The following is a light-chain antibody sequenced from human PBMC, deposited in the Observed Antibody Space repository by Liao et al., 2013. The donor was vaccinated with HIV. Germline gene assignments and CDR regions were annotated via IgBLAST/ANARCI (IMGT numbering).Light chain of an antibody. CDR3: QVWGSSVYV. J-gene: IGLJ1*01. Sequence: SYALTQTPSVSVSPGQTASITCSGLTLGEKYVSWYQQRPGQSPVMVIYENIKRPSGIPERFSGSNSGNTATLTISGTQAMDEADYYCQVWGSSVYVFGTGTKVTVL. CDR2: ENI. V-gene: IGLV3-1*01. CDR1: TLGEKY.